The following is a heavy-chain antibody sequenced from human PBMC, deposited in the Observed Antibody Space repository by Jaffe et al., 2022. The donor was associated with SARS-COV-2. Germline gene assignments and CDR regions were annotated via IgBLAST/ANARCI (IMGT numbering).Heavy chain of an antibody. D-gene: IGHD5-12*01. CDR3: SSSGYDPWSWYFDY. Sequence: EVQLLESGGGLVQPGGSLRLSCAASGFTFSSYAMSWVRQAPGKGLEWVSAISGSGGSTYYADSVKGRFTISRDNSKNTLYLQMNSLRAEDTAVYYCSSSGYDPWSWYFDYWGQGTLVTVSS. V-gene: IGHV3-23*01. J-gene: IGHJ4*02. CDR1: GFTFSSYA. CDR2: ISGSGGST.